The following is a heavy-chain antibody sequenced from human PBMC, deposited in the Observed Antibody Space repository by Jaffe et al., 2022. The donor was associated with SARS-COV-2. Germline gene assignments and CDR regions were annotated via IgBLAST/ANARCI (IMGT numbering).Heavy chain of an antibody. CDR1: GFRFTDAW. CDR3: TTDVWGSHRSDY. D-gene: IGHD3-16*02. CDR2: IKNKADGRTT. Sequence: EVRLVESGGGLVKPGGSLRLSCAASGFRFTDAWMNWVRQAPGKGLEWVGHIKNKADGRTTDYAAPVKGRFTISRDDSKTTLYLQMNSLKTEDTALYYCTTDVWGSHRSDYWGQGTLVTVSS. V-gene: IGHV3-15*01. J-gene: IGHJ4*02.